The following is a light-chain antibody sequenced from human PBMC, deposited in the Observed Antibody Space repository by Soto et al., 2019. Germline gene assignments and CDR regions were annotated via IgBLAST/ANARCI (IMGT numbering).Light chain of an antibody. CDR2: TVS. Sequence: DIQLTQSPSFLSASVGDRLTITCRASQDIRSSLAWYQQKPGKAPNHLIYTVSTLQSGVPSRFSGSRSGTEFTLTISSLQLEDFATYYCQQFNSSPFTCGGGTKVEI. CDR3: QQFNSSPFT. V-gene: IGKV1-9*01. J-gene: IGKJ4*01. CDR1: QDIRSS.